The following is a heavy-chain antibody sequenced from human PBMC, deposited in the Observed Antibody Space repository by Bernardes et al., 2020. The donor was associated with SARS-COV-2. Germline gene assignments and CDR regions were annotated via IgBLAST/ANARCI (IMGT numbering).Heavy chain of an antibody. V-gene: IGHV4-59*08. CDR2: VDYSGTT. Sequence: SETLSLTCTVSGGSISSHQWNWIRQSPGRGLEWIANVDYSGTTLYNPALASRATISVDTSRNQFSLKLSSVTAADTATYYCARRINMGTPSPDQNNWFDPWGQGTLVTGSS. CDR3: ARRINMGTPSPDQNNWFDP. D-gene: IGHD3-3*02. J-gene: IGHJ5*02. CDR1: GGSISSHQ.